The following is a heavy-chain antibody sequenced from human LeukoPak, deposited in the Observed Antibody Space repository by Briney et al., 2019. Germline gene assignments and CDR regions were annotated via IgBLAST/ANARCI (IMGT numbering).Heavy chain of an antibody. CDR1: GFTFSNAW. J-gene: IGHJ3*02. D-gene: IGHD5-18*01. CDR2: IKSKTDGGTT. CDR3: TPEYIDDAFDI. V-gene: IGHV3-15*01. Sequence: GGSLRLSCAASGFTFSNAWMSWVRQAPGKGLEWVGRIKSKTDGGTTDYAAPVKGRFTISRDDSKNTLYLQMNSLKTEDTAVYYCTPEYIDDAFDIWGQGTMVTVSS.